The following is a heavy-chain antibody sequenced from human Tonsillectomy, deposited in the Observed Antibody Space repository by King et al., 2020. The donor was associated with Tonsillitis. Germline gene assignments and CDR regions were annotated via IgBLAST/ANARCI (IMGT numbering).Heavy chain of an antibody. D-gene: IGHD3-3*01. CDR1: GYTFTSYY. CDR3: TRDPDDFWSGYYSFDY. Sequence: QVQLVESGAEVKKPGASVKVSCKASGYTFTSYYMHWARQAPGQGLEWMGKINPSGGSTYYAQKFQGRVTMTRDTSTRTVYMELSSLRSEDTAVYYCTRDPDDFWSGYYSFDYWGQGTLVTVSS. CDR2: INPSGGST. J-gene: IGHJ4*02. V-gene: IGHV1-46*03.